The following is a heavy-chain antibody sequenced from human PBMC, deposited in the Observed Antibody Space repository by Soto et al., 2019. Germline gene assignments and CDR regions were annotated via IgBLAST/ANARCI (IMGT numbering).Heavy chain of an antibody. CDR2: IYYSGST. Sequence: SETLSLTCTVSGGSISSYYWSWIRQPPGKGLEWIGYIYYSGSTNYNPSLKSRVTISVDTSKNQFSLKLSSVTAADTAVYYCARDVVDCSSTSCYYYYYMDVWGKGTTVT. D-gene: IGHD2-2*01. V-gene: IGHV4-59*01. CDR3: ARDVVDCSSTSCYYYYYMDV. CDR1: GGSISSYY. J-gene: IGHJ6*03.